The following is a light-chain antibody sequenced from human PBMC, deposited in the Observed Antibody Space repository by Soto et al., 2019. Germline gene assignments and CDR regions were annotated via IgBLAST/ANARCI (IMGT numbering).Light chain of an antibody. CDR1: SSDVGGYNY. J-gene: IGLJ1*01. Sequence: QSALTQPASVSGSPGQSITISCTGTSSDVGGYNYVSWYQQHPGKAPRFVIYDVTNRPSGVSNRFSGSKSGNTASLTISGLQAEDEADYYCSSYTTSNTRQVVFGTGTKVTVL. V-gene: IGLV2-14*01. CDR3: SSYTTSNTRQVV. CDR2: DVT.